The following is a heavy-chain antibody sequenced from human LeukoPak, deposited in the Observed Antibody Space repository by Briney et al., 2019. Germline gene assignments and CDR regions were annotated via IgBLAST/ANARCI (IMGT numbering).Heavy chain of an antibody. D-gene: IGHD3-3*01. CDR1: GGSISSGGYY. J-gene: IGHJ3*02. CDR3: ARDLYYDFWSGPRNAFDI. V-gene: IGHV4-30-2*01. Sequence: PSQTLSLTCTVSGGSISSGGYYWSWIRQPPGKGLEWIGYIYHSGSTYYNPSLKSRVTISVDRSKNQFSLKLSSVTAADTAVYYCARDLYYDFWSGPRNAFDIWGQGTMVTVSS. CDR2: IYHSGST.